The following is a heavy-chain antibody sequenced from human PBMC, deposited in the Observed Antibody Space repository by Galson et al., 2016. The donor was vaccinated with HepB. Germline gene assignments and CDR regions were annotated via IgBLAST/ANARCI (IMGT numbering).Heavy chain of an antibody. D-gene: IGHD6-19*01. Sequence: SETLSLTCTVSGGSVSSDLYSWSWIRQPPGKGLECIGNIYNSGSTNYNPSLKSRLTISLDTSKNQFSLKLTSVAAADTAMYYCARRSGWYSFDYWGRGTLVTVSS. CDR3: ARRSGWYSFDY. V-gene: IGHV4-61*01. CDR2: IYNSGST. J-gene: IGHJ4*02. CDR1: GGSVSSDLYS.